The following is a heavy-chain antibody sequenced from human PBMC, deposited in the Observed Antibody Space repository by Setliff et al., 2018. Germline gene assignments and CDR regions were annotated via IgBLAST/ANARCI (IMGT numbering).Heavy chain of an antibody. V-gene: IGHV1-18*01. D-gene: IGHD2-15*01. J-gene: IGHJ4*02. Sequence: GASVKVSCKASGYTFTSYGISWVRQAPGQGLEWMGWISAYNGNTNYAQKLQGRVTMTTDTSTSTAYMELRSLRSDDTAVYYCARTCSGSGCYAGLESWGQGTPVTVSS. CDR3: ARTCSGSGCYAGLES. CDR2: ISAYNGNT. CDR1: GYTFTSYG.